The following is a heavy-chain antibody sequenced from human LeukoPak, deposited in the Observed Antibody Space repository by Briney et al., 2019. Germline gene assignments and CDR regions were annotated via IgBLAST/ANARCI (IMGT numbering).Heavy chain of an antibody. CDR3: AKSPLAINTLDY. J-gene: IGHJ4*02. V-gene: IGHV3-23*01. Sequence: GGSLRLSCAASGFTFSNYAMRWVRQAPGKGLEWVSGISGSGGSTNYAESVKGRFTVSRDNSKNTLYLQMNSLRAEDTAVYYCAKSPLAINTLDYRGQGALVTVSS. D-gene: IGHD3-22*01. CDR2: ISGSGGST. CDR1: GFTFSNYA.